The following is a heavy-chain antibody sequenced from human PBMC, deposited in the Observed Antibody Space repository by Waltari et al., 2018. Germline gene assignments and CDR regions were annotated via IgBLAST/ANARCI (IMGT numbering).Heavy chain of an antibody. J-gene: IGHJ4*02. CDR1: EFTLSNSA. V-gene: IGHV3-23*01. CDR2: LVRSGFGT. D-gene: IGHD6-19*01. CDR3: AKCEMYDSGWCAFFRY. Sequence: DVRLSESGGGLAQPGGSLRLSCVASEFTLSNSAMSWVRQAPGKGLEWVSALVRSGFGTYYADSVKGRFAISRDNAKNTLYLQMNSLRAEDTAVYYCAKCEMYDSGWCAFFRYWGQGTLVTVSS.